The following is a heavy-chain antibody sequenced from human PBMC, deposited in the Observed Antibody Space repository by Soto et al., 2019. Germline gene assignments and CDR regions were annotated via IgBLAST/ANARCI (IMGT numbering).Heavy chain of an antibody. D-gene: IGHD5-12*01. CDR2: IYYSGST. CDR3: ARGGYSGYDYYFDY. Sequence: SETLSLTCTVSGGSISSGGYYWSWIRQHPGKGLEWIGYIYYSGSTYYNPSLKSRVTISVDTSKNQFSLKLSSVTAADTAVYYCARGGYSGYDYYFDYWGQGTLVTVSS. V-gene: IGHV4-31*03. CDR1: GGSISSGGYY. J-gene: IGHJ4*02.